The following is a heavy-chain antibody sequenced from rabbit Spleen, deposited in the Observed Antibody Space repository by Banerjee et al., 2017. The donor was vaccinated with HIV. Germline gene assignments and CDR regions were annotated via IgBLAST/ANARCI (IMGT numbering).Heavy chain of an antibody. V-gene: IGHV1S45*01. CDR3: TNTATSGWKTRLDL. CDR1: GFDFSRYG. D-gene: IGHD4-1*01. CDR2: IDPIFDTT. Sequence: QQQLVESGGGLVQPGGSLTLTCKASGFDFSRYGVSWVRQAPGKGLEWIGYIDPIFDTTYYASWAKGRFTISKTSSTTVTLQMTSLTAADTATYFCTNTATSGWKTRLDLWGPGTLVTVS. J-gene: IGHJ6*01.